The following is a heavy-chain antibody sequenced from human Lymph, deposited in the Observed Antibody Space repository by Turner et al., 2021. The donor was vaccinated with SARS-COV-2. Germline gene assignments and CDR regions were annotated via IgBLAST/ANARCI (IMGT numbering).Heavy chain of an antibody. V-gene: IGHV1-46*01. CDR1: GYTFTSYY. J-gene: IGHJ4*02. Sequence: QVQLVQSGAEVKTPGASVKVSCKASGYTFTSYYMPWVRQAPGQGLEWMGIINPSGDSTSYAQKFQGRVTMTRDTSTSTVYMELSSLRSEDTAVYYCARVGPGGFDYWGQGTPVTVSS. CDR2: INPSGDST. CDR3: ARVGPGGFDY. D-gene: IGHD2-15*01.